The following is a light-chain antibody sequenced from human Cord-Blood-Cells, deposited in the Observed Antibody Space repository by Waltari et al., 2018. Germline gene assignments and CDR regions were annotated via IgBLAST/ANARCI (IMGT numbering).Light chain of an antibody. V-gene: IGLV1-44*01. CDR3: AAWDDSLNGVV. Sequence: QSVLTQPPSASGTPGQRVTISCSGSSSNIGSNTVNWYQQLPGTAPKLLIYSNKQRPSGVPDRFSGSKSGTSASLAISGRQSEDEADYYCAAWDDSLNGVVFGGGTKLTVL. J-gene: IGLJ2*01. CDR2: SNK. CDR1: SSNIGSNT.